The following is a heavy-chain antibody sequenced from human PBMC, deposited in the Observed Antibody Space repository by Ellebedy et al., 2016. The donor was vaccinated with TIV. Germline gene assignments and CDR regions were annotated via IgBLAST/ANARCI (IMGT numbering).Heavy chain of an antibody. V-gene: IGHV1-2*02. CDR3: AISPNQYFFDY. CDR2: ITPNNGGT. Sequence: AASVKVSCKTSGYTFTGSYVHWVRQAPGQGLEWMGWITPNNGGTNYAQQFLGRVTMTRDTSINTAYMELSTLTSYDTAVYYCAISPNQYFFDYWGQGTLVTVSS. D-gene: IGHD3-9*01. J-gene: IGHJ4*02. CDR1: GYTFTGSY.